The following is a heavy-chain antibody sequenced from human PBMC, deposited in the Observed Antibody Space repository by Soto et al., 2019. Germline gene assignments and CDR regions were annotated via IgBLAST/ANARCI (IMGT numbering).Heavy chain of an antibody. CDR1: GFTFSSYW. CDR2: INSDGSST. J-gene: IGHJ4*02. Sequence: LRLSCAASGFTFSSYWMHWVRQAPGKGLVWVSRINSDGSSTSYADSVKGRFTISRDNAKNTLYLQMNSLRAEDTAVYYCARGKRKDDFWSGYYIGNYDYWGQGTLVTVSS. V-gene: IGHV3-74*01. D-gene: IGHD3-3*01. CDR3: ARGKRKDDFWSGYYIGNYDY.